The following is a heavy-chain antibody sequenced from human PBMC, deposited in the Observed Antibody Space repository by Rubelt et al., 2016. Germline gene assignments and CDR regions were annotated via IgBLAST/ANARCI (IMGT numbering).Heavy chain of an antibody. V-gene: IGHV4-59*12. CDR1: GGSISSYY. J-gene: IGHJ4*02. CDR2: IYYTGST. D-gene: IGHD2-15*01. Sequence: QLQLQESGPGLVKPSETLSLTCTVSGGSISSYYWSWIRQPPGKGLEWIGYIYYTGSTTYNPSLKRRVALSRDQSRHQFSLKLNSVTAADTALYYCARGVHCSGGSCYWLSYFDDWGQGTLVIVSS. CDR3: ARGVHCSGGSCYWLSYFDD.